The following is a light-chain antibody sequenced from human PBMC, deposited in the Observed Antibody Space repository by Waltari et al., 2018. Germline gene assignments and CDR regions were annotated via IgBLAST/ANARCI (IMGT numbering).Light chain of an antibody. J-gene: IGLJ1*01. CDR3: SSYAHNNHFV. Sequence: QSVLTQPPSATGSPGQSVTISCTGTNSDVGAYNYVSWYQQHPGKVPKLLIYEVTKRPSGVPDRFSGYKSGNTASLTVSVLQADDEADYYCSSYAHNNHFVFGTGTKVTVL. CDR2: EVT. V-gene: IGLV2-8*01. CDR1: NSDVGAYNY.